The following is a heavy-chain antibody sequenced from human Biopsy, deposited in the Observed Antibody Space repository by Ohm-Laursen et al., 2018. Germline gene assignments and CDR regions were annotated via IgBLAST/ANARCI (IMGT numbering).Heavy chain of an antibody. V-gene: IGHV3-23*01. CDR1: GFTFSSYA. CDR3: AKPADSYGSEFYFDY. Sequence: GSLRLSCSASGFTFSSYAMTWFRQAPGKGLEWVSVINTSGGSTHYAVSVKGRFTISRDNSKNTLYLRMNSLRAEDTAVYYCAKPADSYGSEFYFDYWGQGTLVTVSS. D-gene: IGHD4-17*01. CDR2: INTSGGST. J-gene: IGHJ4*02.